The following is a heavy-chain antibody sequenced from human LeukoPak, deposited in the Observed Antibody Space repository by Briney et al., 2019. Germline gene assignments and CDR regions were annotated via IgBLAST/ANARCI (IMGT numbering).Heavy chain of an antibody. CDR3: AKALLRYFDWLYGVDV. Sequence: GGSLRLSCAASGFTFSYYGIHWVRQAPGKGLEWVAVISHDGNNKYYAESVRGRFTISRDKSKNTLYLQMNSLRPEDTAVYYCAKALLRYFDWLYGVDVWGQGTTVTVSS. J-gene: IGHJ6*02. CDR1: GFTFSYYG. CDR2: ISHDGNNK. V-gene: IGHV3-30*18. D-gene: IGHD3-9*01.